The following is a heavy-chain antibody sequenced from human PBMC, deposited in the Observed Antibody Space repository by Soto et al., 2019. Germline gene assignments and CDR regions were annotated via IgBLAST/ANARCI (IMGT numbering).Heavy chain of an antibody. V-gene: IGHV1-18*01. J-gene: IGHJ4*02. CDR3: XXXXXXXXXXEGEGD. D-gene: IGHD2-21*01. CDR1: GYTFTSYG. Sequence: QVQLVQSGAEVKKPGASVKVSCKASGYTFTSYGISWVRQAPGQGLEWMGWISAYNGNTKYAQKLQGRVTMTTDTSTSTAYMELRXXXXXXXXXXXXXXXXXXXXXXEGEGDWGQGTLVTXXS. CDR2: ISAYNGNT.